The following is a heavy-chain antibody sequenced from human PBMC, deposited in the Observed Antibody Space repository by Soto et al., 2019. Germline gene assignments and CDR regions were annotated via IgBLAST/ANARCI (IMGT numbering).Heavy chain of an antibody. CDR2: IWYDGSNK. D-gene: IGHD3-3*01. CDR3: ARETPSSGFWSGYSDYYYYGMDV. J-gene: IGHJ6*02. V-gene: IGHV3-33*01. CDR1: GFTFSSYG. Sequence: LRLSCAASGFTFSSYGMHWVRQAPGKGLEWVAVIWYDGSNKYYADSVKGRFTISRDNSKNTLYLQMNSLRAEDTAVYYCARETPSSGFWSGYSDYYYYGMDVWGQGTTVTVSS.